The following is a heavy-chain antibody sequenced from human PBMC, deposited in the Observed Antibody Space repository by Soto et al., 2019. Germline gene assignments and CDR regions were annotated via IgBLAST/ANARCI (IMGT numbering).Heavy chain of an antibody. CDR3: ARHSYDSSGYYYGDY. V-gene: IGHV2-5*01. J-gene: IGHJ4*02. D-gene: IGHD3-22*01. Sequence: QVTLKESGPTLVKPTQTLTLTCTFSGFSLSTSGVAVGWIRQPPGKALEWLALIYWNDAKRFSPFLKSRLAITKQTCKNRVVLTMTNMDHVDTATYYCARHSYDSSGYYYGDYWGQGTLVTVSS. CDR1: GFSLSTSGVA. CDR2: IYWNDAK.